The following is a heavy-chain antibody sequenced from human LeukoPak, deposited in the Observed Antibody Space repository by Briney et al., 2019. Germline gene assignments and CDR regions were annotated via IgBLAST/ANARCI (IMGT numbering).Heavy chain of an antibody. J-gene: IGHJ3*01. D-gene: IGHD1-1*01. CDR3: ARWKPRSDALDV. Sequence: GGSLRLSCEASGFTSTTYSMTWVRQTPGEGLEWVSSISTRDTFINYADSVKGRFTISRDNAKNSLFLQMTSLRAEDTAMYYCARWKPRSDALDVWGKGTMVMVSS. CDR2: ISTRDTFI. V-gene: IGHV3-21*01. CDR1: GFTSTTYS.